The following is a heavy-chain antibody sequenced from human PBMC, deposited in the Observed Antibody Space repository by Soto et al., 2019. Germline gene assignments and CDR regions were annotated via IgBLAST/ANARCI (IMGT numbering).Heavy chain of an antibody. D-gene: IGHD3-10*01. Sequence: EVQLVESGGDLVQPGGSLRLSCAASGFTFSSYEMNWVRQAPGKGLEWVSFISRSGSTIYYADSVKGRFTISRDNAKNSLYLQMNSLRAEDTAVYYCVYGYYFDYWGQGTLVTVSS. CDR3: VYGYYFDY. J-gene: IGHJ4*02. CDR1: GFTFSSYE. CDR2: ISRSGSTI. V-gene: IGHV3-48*03.